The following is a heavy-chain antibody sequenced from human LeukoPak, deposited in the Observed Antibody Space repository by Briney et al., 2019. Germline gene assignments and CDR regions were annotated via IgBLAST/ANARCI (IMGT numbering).Heavy chain of an antibody. Sequence: GGSLRLSCAASGFTFSSYSMNLVRQAPGKGLEWVSYISSSSSTIYYADSVKGRFTISRDNAKNSLYLQMNSLRDEDTAVYYCARVDYGNYHYYYGMDVWGQGTTVTVSS. D-gene: IGHD4-17*01. CDR2: ISSSSSTI. J-gene: IGHJ6*02. CDR3: ARVDYGNYHYYYGMDV. V-gene: IGHV3-48*02. CDR1: GFTFSSYS.